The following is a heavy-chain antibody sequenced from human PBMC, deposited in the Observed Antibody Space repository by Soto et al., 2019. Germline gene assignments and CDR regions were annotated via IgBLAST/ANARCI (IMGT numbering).Heavy chain of an antibody. CDR3: TTEVRTVTTRFPDDY. CDR2: IKSKTDGGTT. Sequence: EVQLVESGGGLVKPGGSLRLSCAASGFTFSNARMSWVRQAPGKELEWVGRIKSKTDGGTTDYAAPVKGRFTISRDDSKNTLYLQMNSLKTEDTAVYYCTTEVRTVTTRFPDDYWGQGTLVTVSS. D-gene: IGHD4-4*01. J-gene: IGHJ4*02. CDR1: GFTFSNAR. V-gene: IGHV3-15*01.